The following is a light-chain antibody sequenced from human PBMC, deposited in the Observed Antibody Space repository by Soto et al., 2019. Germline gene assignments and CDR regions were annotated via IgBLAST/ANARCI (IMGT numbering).Light chain of an antibody. V-gene: IGKV1-5*01. CDR2: DAS. Sequence: IQRVESPSTRSAYVGDRVTITCRASQSISKWLAWYQQKPGKAPKLLIYDASSLESGVPSRFSGSGSGTQFTLTISSLEPEDCALYYCKHSGSSPPTFGQGTKLDIK. CDR3: KHSGSSPPT. CDR1: QSISKW. J-gene: IGKJ1*01.